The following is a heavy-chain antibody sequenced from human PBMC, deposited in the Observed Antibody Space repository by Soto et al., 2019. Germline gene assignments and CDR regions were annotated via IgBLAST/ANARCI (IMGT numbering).Heavy chain of an antibody. J-gene: IGHJ6*02. CDR2: IIPIFGTA. CDR1: GGTFSSYA. CDR3: ARDIVVVVAATIDYYYYGMDV. Sequence: GASVKVSCKASGGTFSSYAISWVRQAPGQGLEWMGGIIPIFGTANYAQKFQGRVTITADESTSTAYMELSSLRSEDTAVYYCARDIVVVVAATIDYYYYGMDVWGQGTTVTVSS. V-gene: IGHV1-69*13. D-gene: IGHD2-15*01.